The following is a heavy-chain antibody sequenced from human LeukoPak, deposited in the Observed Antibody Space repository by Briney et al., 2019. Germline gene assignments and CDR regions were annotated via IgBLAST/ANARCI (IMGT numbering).Heavy chain of an antibody. Sequence: SETLSLTCAVSGYSISSGYYWGWIRQPPGKGLEWIGSIYHSGSTYYNPSLKSRVTISVDTSKNQFSLKLSSVTAADTAVYYCASSYTMIVVVDYWGQETLVTVSS. V-gene: IGHV4-38-2*01. J-gene: IGHJ4*02. CDR2: IYHSGST. CDR1: GYSISSGYY. D-gene: IGHD3-22*01. CDR3: ASSYTMIVVVDY.